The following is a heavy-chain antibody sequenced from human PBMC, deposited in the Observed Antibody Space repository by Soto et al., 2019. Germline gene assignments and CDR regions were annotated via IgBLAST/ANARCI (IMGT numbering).Heavy chain of an antibody. CDR1: GDSISTFY. CDR2: VYYTGST. D-gene: IGHD3-22*01. CDR3: ARGRTVRNYAEDSSDYFYFFDY. J-gene: IGHJ4*02. V-gene: IGHV4-59*01. Sequence: PSETLSLTCTVSGDSISTFYWGWMRQSPGKELEWVGYVYYTGSTNYNPSLKSRVTISVDRSKNQFSLKLTSANAADTAVYYCARGRTVRNYAEDSSDYFYFFDYWGQGTQVTVSS.